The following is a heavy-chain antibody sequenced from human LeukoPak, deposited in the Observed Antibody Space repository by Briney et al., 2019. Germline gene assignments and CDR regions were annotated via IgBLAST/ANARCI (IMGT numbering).Heavy chain of an antibody. CDR2: IYYSGST. J-gene: IGHJ4*02. CDR1: GGSISSYY. V-gene: IGHV4-59*01. D-gene: IGHD1-26*01. Sequence: SETLSLTCTVSGGSISSYYWNWIRQPPGKGLEWIGYIYYSGSTNYNPSLKSRVTISVDTSKNQFSLKLSSVTAADTAVYYCARTVGATEFDYWGQGTLVTVSS. CDR3: ARTVGATEFDY.